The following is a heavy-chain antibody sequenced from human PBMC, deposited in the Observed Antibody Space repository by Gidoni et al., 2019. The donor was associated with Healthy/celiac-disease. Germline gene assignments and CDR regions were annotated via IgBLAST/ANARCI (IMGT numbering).Heavy chain of an antibody. D-gene: IGHD1-26*01. V-gene: IGHV1-58*02. CDR1: GFTFTSSA. J-gene: IGHJ6*02. CDR3: AADSCYSGSYCRYYYGMDV. Sequence: QMQLVQSGPEVKKPGTSVKVSCKASGFTFTSSAMQWVRQARGQRLEWIGWIVVGSGNTNYAQKFQERVTITRDMSTSTAYMELSSLRSEDTAVYYCAADSCYSGSYCRYYYGMDVWGQGTTVTVSS. CDR2: IVVGSGNT.